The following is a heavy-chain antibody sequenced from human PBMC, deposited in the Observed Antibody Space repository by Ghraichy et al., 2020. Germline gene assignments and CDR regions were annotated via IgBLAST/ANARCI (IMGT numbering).Heavy chain of an antibody. CDR3: ARDGVVRGVINH. J-gene: IGHJ5*02. CDR2: INPSGGST. CDR1: GYTFTSYY. D-gene: IGHD3-10*01. Sequence: ASVKVSCKASGYTFTSYYMHWVRQAPGQGLEWMGIINPSGGSTSYAQKFQGRVTMTRDTSTRTVYMELSSLRSEDTAVYYCARDGVVRGVINHWGQGTLVTVSS. V-gene: IGHV1-46*01.